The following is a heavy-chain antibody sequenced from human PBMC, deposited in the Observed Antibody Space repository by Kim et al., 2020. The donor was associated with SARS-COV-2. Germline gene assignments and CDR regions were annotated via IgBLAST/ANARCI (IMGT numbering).Heavy chain of an antibody. D-gene: IGHD3-22*01. CDR3: ARTPDSSGYYSPYYFDY. V-gene: IGHV1-69*13. CDR1: GGTFSSYA. CDR2: IIPIFGTA. Sequence: SVKVSCKASGGTFSSYAISWVRQAPGQGLEWMGGIIPIFGTANYAQKFQGRVTITADESTSTAYMELSSLRSEDTAVYYCARTPDSSGYYSPYYFDYWGQGTLVTVSS. J-gene: IGHJ4*02.